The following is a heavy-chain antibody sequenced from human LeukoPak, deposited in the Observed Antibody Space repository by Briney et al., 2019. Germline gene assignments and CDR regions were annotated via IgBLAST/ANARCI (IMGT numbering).Heavy chain of an antibody. CDR3: VRGVPVTPGIDY. CDR1: GFTFTNYC. V-gene: IGHV3-74*01. J-gene: IGHJ4*02. D-gene: IGHD2-2*01. CDR2: ICTDETTI. Sequence: PGGSLRLSCAASGFTFTNYCMHWVRQPPGKGLVWVSQICTDETTIRYADSVKGRFTISRDNAKNTLYLQMSSLRVEDTAVYYCVRGVPVTPGIDYWGQGTLVTVFS.